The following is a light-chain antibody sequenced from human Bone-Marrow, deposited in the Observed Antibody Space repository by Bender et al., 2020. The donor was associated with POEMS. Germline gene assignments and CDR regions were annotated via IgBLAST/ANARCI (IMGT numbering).Light chain of an antibody. CDR3: SSFADGSAFVV. J-gene: IGLJ2*01. CDR1: SSDVGGYNY. V-gene: IGLV2-14*01. CDR2: EVN. Sequence: QSALTQPASVSGSPGQSITISCTGTSSDVGGYNYVSWYQQHPGEAPKVLIYEVNSRSSGISNRFSGSKSGNTASLTISGLQADDEADYFCSSFADGSAFVVFGGGTKVTVL.